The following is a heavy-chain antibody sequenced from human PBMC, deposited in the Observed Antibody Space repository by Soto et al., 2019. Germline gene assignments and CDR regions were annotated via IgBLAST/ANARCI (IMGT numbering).Heavy chain of an antibody. CDR3: AKDRSPGATTWNVY. CDR2: ISGSGVSK. J-gene: IGHJ4*02. V-gene: IGHV3-23*01. CDR1: GFIFSSSA. Sequence: PVGSLRLSGVVSGFIFSSSAMNWVRQAPGKGLEWVSTISGSGVSKYYADSVKGRFTISRDNSNNTVSLQMNSLRAEDAAVYYCAKDRSPGATTWNVYWGQGTLVTVSS. D-gene: IGHD1-26*01.